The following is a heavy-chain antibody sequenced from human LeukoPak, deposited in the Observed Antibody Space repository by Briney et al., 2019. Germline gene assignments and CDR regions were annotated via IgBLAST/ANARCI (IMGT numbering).Heavy chain of an antibody. CDR3: ASFPVSGSLDAFDI. J-gene: IGHJ3*02. V-gene: IGHV3-30-3*01. CDR2: ISYDGSNK. Sequence: GRSLRLSCAASGFTFSSYAMHWVRQAPGKGLEWVAVISYDGSNKYYADSVKGRFTISRDNSKNTLYLQINSLRAEDTAVYYCASFPVSGSLDAFDIWGQGTMVTVSS. CDR1: GFTFSSYA. D-gene: IGHD1-26*01.